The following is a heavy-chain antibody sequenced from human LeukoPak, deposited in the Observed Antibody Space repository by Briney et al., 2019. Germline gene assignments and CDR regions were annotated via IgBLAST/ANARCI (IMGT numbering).Heavy chain of an antibody. J-gene: IGHJ4*02. D-gene: IGHD1-20*01. CDR1: GGSVSAYY. CDR3: ARSITGRYFDY. CDR2: IDHSGST. Sequence: PSETLSLTCAVYGGSVSAYYWNWIRQPPGKGLEWIGEIDHSGSTNYNPSLKSRLTISVDTSKNQFSLKLSSVTAADTAVYYCARSITGRYFDYWGQGTLVTVSS. V-gene: IGHV4-34*01.